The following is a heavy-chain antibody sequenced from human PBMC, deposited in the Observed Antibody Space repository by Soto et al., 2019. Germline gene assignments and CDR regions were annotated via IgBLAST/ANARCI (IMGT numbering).Heavy chain of an antibody. D-gene: IGHD3-10*01. CDR3: ARGPTTMVRGVIGNYYYYGMDV. CDR1: GGSISSGGYY. J-gene: IGHJ6*02. CDR2: IYYSGST. V-gene: IGHV4-31*03. Sequence: QVQLQESGPGLVKPSQTLSLTCTVSGGSISSGGYYWSWIRQHPGKGLEWIGYIYYSGSTYYNPSLKGRVTISVDTSKNQFSLKLSSVTAADTAVYYCARGPTTMVRGVIGNYYYYGMDVWGQGTTVTVSS.